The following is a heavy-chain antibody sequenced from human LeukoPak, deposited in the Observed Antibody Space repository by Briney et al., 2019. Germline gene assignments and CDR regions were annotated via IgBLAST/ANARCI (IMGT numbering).Heavy chain of an antibody. CDR1: GGSISSYY. D-gene: IGHD1-26*01. Sequence: SETLSLTCTVSGGSISSYYWTWIRQPAGKRMEWIGVMYYSGRLNYNPSLKSRVTMSVDTSKNQFSLNLTSVTAADTALYYCARENSGTDTFDIWGRGTKVTVSS. J-gene: IGHJ3*02. V-gene: IGHV4-4*07. CDR2: MYYSGRL. CDR3: ARENSGTDTFDI.